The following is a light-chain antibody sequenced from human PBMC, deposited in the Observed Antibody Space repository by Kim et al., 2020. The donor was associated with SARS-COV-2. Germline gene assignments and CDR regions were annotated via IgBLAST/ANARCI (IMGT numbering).Light chain of an antibody. J-gene: IGKJ2*01. CDR2: GAS. CDR1: QSVSSTY. CDR3: QQYRDSSYT. Sequence: EIVLTQSPGPLSLSPGERATLSCRASQSVSSTYLAWYQQKPGQAPRLLIYGASSRATGIPDRFSGSGSGADFTLTISRLEPEDFAVYYCQQYRDSSYTFGQGTKLEI. V-gene: IGKV3-20*01.